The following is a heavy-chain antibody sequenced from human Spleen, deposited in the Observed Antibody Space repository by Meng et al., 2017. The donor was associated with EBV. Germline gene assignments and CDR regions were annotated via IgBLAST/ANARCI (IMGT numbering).Heavy chain of an antibody. CDR1: GYDFMKYG. CDR2: ISAYNGNT. V-gene: IGHV1-18*01. J-gene: IGHJ5*02. CDR3: ARDYSNTWYP. Sequence: QVQLVQSGVEVKKPGASVNVSCKASGYDFMKYGIGWVRQAPGQGLEWMGWISAYNGNTKYAQTLQGRVTMTTDTSATTAYMELRSLTSDDTAVYFCARDYSNTWYPWGQGTLVTVSS. D-gene: IGHD6-13*01.